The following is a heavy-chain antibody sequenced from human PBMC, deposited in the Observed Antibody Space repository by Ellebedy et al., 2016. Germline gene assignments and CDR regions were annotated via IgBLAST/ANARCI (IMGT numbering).Heavy chain of an antibody. J-gene: IGHJ3*01. CDR2: VDWSGHKT. D-gene: IGHD6-13*01. Sequence: GGSLSLSXPASGFTVNNNYMSWVRQAPGKGLGWVSHVDWSGHKTGYADSVKGRFSISRDNAKRSVFLQLTSLRVEDTALYFCARSHGGAADALDVWGRGTPVTVSP. CDR3: ARSHGGAADALDV. V-gene: IGHV3-20*03. CDR1: GFTVNNNY.